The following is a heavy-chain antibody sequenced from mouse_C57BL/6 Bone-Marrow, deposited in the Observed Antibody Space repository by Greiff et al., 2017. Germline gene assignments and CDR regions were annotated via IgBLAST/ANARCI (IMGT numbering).Heavy chain of an antibody. V-gene: IGHV5-4*01. Sequence: EVQRVESGGGLVKPGGSLKLSCAASGFTFSSYAMSWVRQTPEKRLEWVATISDGGSYTYYPDNVKGRFTISRDNAKTNLYLQMSHLKSEDTAMYYCARDPITTVVKGFAYWGQGTLVTVSA. CDR2: ISDGGSYT. D-gene: IGHD1-1*01. CDR1: GFTFSSYA. CDR3: ARDPITTVVKGFAY. J-gene: IGHJ3*01.